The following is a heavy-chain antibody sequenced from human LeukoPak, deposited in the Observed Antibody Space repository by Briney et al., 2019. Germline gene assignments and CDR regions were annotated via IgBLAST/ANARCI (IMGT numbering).Heavy chain of an antibody. J-gene: IGHJ4*02. D-gene: IGHD2-2*01. V-gene: IGHV3-66*02. Sequence: GESLKISCAASGFTVSSNYMSWVRQAPGKGLEWVSVIYSGGSTYYADSVKGRFTISRDNSKNTLYLQMNSLRAEDTAVYYCARGEHIVVVPAAIPLDYWGKGTLVTVSS. CDR3: ARGEHIVVVPAAIPLDY. CDR2: IYSGGST. CDR1: GFTVSSNY.